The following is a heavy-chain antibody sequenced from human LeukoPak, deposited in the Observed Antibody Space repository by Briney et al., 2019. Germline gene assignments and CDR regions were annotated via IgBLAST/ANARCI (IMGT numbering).Heavy chain of an antibody. Sequence: GGSLRLSCAASGFTFSSYGMSWVRQAPGKGLEWVSAISGSGGSTYYADSVKGRFTISRDNSKNTLYLQMNSLRAEDTAVYYCARDFGALGKGWYGDYWGQGALVTVSS. J-gene: IGHJ4*02. D-gene: IGHD6-19*01. CDR3: ARDFGALGKGWYGDY. CDR2: ISGSGGST. CDR1: GFTFSSYG. V-gene: IGHV3-23*01.